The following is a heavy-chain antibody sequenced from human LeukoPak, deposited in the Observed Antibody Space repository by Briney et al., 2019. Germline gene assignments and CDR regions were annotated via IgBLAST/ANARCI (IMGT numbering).Heavy chain of an antibody. CDR1: GYTFTSYD. J-gene: IGHJ3*02. CDR3: ARVIQLNNDAFDI. V-gene: IGHV1-8*03. D-gene: IGHD5-18*01. CDR2: MNPNSGNT. Sequence: ASVKVSCKASGYTFTSYDINWVRQATGQGLEWMGWMNPNSGNTGYAQKFQGRVTITRNTSISTAYMELSSLRSEDTAVYYCARVIQLNNDAFDIWGQGTMVTVSS.